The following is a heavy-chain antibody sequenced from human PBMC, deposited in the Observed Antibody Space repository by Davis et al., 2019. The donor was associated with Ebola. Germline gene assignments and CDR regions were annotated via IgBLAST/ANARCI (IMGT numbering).Heavy chain of an antibody. J-gene: IGHJ6*02. Sequence: GGSLRLSCAASGFTFSTYAMHWVRQAPGKGLEWVAVISYDGINKYYPDSVKGRFTISRDNAKNSLYLQMNSLRAEDTAVYYCARGGYDFWSGFMDVWGQGTTVTVSS. CDR1: GFTFSTYA. CDR2: ISYDGINK. D-gene: IGHD3-3*01. CDR3: ARGGYDFWSGFMDV. V-gene: IGHV3-30-3*01.